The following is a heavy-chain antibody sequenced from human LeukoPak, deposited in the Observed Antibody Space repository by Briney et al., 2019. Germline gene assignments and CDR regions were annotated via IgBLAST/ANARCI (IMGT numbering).Heavy chain of an antibody. CDR1: GFTFSSYG. J-gene: IGHJ4*02. CDR3: AKDQQQLVRVPFDY. Sequence: PGGSLRLSFAASGFTFSSYGMHWVRQAPGKGLEWVAFIRYDGSNKYYADSVKGRFTISRDNSKNTLYLQMNSLRAEDTAVYYCAKDQQQLVRVPFDYWGQGTLVTVSS. D-gene: IGHD6-13*01. CDR2: IRYDGSNK. V-gene: IGHV3-30*02.